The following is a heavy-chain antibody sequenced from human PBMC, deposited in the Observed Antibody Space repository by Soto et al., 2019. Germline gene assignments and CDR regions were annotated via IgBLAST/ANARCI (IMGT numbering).Heavy chain of an antibody. Sequence: GGSLRLSCAASGFTFSSYSMNWVRQAPGKGLEWVSYISSSSSTIYYADSVKGRFTISRDNAKNSLYLQMNSLRDEDTAVYYCARGRITIFGVVIISSVDGFDYWGQGTQVTVSS. J-gene: IGHJ4*02. V-gene: IGHV3-48*02. CDR2: ISSSSSTI. CDR3: ARGRITIFGVVIISSVDGFDY. D-gene: IGHD3-3*01. CDR1: GFTFSSYS.